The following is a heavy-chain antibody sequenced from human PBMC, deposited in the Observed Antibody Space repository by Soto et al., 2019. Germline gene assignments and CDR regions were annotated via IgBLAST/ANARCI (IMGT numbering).Heavy chain of an antibody. Sequence: SLRLSCAASGFTFSNYWMSWVRQAPGKGLEWMANIKQDGSGKNYVDSVRGRFTISRDNAKNSLYLQMDSLRAEDTAVYYCARGAYCGGDCHFYFDYWGQGTLVTVSS. CDR1: GFTFSNYW. V-gene: IGHV3-7*01. D-gene: IGHD2-21*02. CDR2: IKQDGSGK. J-gene: IGHJ4*02. CDR3: ARGAYCGGDCHFYFDY.